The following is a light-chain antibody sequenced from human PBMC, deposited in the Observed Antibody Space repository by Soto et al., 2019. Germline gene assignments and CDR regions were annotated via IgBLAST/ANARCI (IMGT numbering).Light chain of an antibody. CDR2: EVI. V-gene: IGLV2-14*01. J-gene: IGLJ3*02. CDR1: STDIGAYNY. Sequence: QSALTQPASVSGSPGQSITISCTGTSTDIGAYNYVSWYQQHPGKAPKLMIYEVINRPSGISNRFSGSKSGNTASLTISGLQAEDEADYYCSSYTTSSTLMFGGGTKLTVL. CDR3: SSYTTSSTLM.